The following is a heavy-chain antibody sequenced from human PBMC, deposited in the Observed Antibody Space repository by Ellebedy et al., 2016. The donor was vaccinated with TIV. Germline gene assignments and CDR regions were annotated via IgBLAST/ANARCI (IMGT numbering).Heavy chain of an antibody. CDR1: GFTFSSYD. D-gene: IGHD3-16*01. CDR3: VTEGDSTYYYVF. Sequence: GGSLRLXXAASGFTFSSYDMNWVRQAPGKGLEWVSYIGSGSDTIYYADSVKGRFTISRDNAKNSLFLQMNSLREEDTAVYYCVTEGDSTYYYVFWGQGTPVTVSS. J-gene: IGHJ4*02. V-gene: IGHV3-48*02. CDR2: IGSGSDTI.